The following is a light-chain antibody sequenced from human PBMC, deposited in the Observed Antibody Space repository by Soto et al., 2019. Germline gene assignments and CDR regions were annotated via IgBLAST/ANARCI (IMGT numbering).Light chain of an antibody. V-gene: IGKV1-5*03. J-gene: IGKJ1*01. Sequence: DIQMTQSPSTLSASEGDRVTITCRASQSIGTWLAWYQQKPGKAPKLLIYKASSLESGIPSRFSGSGSGTEFTLTISSLQPDDFATYYCQQYNDYQRTFGQGTKVEVK. CDR3: QQYNDYQRT. CDR2: KAS. CDR1: QSIGTW.